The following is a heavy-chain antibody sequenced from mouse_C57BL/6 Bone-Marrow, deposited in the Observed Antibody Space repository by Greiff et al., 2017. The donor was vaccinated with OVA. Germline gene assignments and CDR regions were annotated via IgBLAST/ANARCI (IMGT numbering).Heavy chain of an antibody. Sequence: VKLQESGPGLVKPSQSLFLTCSITGFPITSGYYWIWIRQSPGKPLEWMGYITHSGETFYNPSLQSPISITRETSKNQFFLQLNSVTTEDTAMYYCAGDRFYYGDYWGQGTTLTVSS. CDR2: ITHSGET. CDR3: AGDRFYYGDY. CDR1: GFPITSGYY. V-gene: IGHV12-3*01. J-gene: IGHJ2*01.